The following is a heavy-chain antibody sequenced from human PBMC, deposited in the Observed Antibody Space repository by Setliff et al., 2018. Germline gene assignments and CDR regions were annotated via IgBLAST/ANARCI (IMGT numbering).Heavy chain of an antibody. CDR2: IKQDGSDN. D-gene: IGHD6-6*01. J-gene: IGHJ4*02. Sequence: GSLRLSCAASGFTFSSYWMTWVRQAPGKGLEWVANIKQDGSDNYYVDSVKGRFTISRDNAKNLLYLQMNSLRAEDTAVYYCARWTARAVDYWGQGTLVTVSS. CDR1: GFTFSSYW. V-gene: IGHV3-7*03. CDR3: ARWTARAVDY.